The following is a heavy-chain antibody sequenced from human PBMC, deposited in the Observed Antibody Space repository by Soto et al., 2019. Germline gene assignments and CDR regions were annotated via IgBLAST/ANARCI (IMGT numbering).Heavy chain of an antibody. V-gene: IGHV1-69*06. CDR1: GGTFSSYA. D-gene: IGHD2-15*01. Sequence: GASVNVSCKASGGTFSSYAISWVRQAPGQGLEWMGGIIPIFGTANYAQKFQGRVTITADKSTSTAYMELSSLRSEDTAVYYCAREAAEAWYYYYYYGMDVWGQGTTVTVSS. CDR3: AREAAEAWYYYYYYGMDV. CDR2: IIPIFGTA. J-gene: IGHJ6*02.